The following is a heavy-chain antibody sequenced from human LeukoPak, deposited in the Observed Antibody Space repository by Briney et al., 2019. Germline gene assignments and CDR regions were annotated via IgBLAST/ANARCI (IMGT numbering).Heavy chain of an antibody. D-gene: IGHD6-13*01. J-gene: IGHJ6*02. Sequence: SQTLSLTCAVSGGSISSGGYSWSWIRQPPGKGLEWIGYIYHSGSTYYNPSLKSRVTISVDKSKNQFSLKLSSVTAADTAVYYCARGKAALYYGMDVWGQGTTVTVSS. CDR2: IYHSGST. CDR1: GGSISSGGYS. CDR3: ARGKAALYYGMDV. V-gene: IGHV4-30-2*01.